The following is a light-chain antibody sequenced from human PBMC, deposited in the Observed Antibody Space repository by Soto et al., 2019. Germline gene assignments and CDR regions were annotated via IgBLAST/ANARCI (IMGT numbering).Light chain of an antibody. CDR2: GAS. V-gene: IGKV3-20*01. CDR1: QSVRSNY. J-gene: IGKJ3*01. CDR3: HQYNSWPRGT. Sequence: EIVLTQSPGTLSFSPGERATLSCRSSQSVRSNYLAWYQQKPGQAPRLLIYGASSRATGIPERFSGSGSGTDFTLIISRLEPEDSAVYYCHQYNSWPRGTFGPGTKVEIK.